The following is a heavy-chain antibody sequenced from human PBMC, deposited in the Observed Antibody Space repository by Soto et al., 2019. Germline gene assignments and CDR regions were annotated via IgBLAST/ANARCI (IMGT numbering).Heavy chain of an antibody. CDR3: ARHDDTFDI. CDR2: SYHSGST. CDR1: GGSISRYY. V-gene: IGHV4-59*08. Sequence: SETLSLTCTVSGGSISRYYCSWIRQSPGKGLEWIAYSYHSGSTNYNPSLKSRVTLSVDTSKNQFSLKLSSVTAADTAVYYCARHDDTFDIWGQGTMVTVSS. J-gene: IGHJ3*02.